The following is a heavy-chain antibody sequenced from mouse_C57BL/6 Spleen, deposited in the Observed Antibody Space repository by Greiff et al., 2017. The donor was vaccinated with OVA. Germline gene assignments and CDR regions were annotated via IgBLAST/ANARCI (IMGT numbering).Heavy chain of an antibody. V-gene: IGHV1-85*01. CDR1: GYTFTSYD. CDR3: AREVSGYYYCSRTGFAY. Sequence: VQLKESGPELVKPGASVKLSCKASGYTFTSYDINWVKQRPGQGLEWIGWIYPRDGSTKYNEKFKGKATLTVDTSSSTAYMELHSLTSEDSAVYFCAREVSGYYYCSRTGFAYWGQGTLVTVSA. CDR2: IYPRDGST. J-gene: IGHJ3*01. D-gene: IGHD1-1*01.